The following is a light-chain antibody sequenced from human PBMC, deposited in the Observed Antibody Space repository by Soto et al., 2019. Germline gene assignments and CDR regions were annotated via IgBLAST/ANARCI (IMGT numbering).Light chain of an antibody. Sequence: SYELTQPPSVSVAPGQTARITCGGTNIGSKSVHWYQQRPGQAPVLVVYDDGDRPSGIPERFSGSNSGNTATLTISRAEAGDEADYYCQVWDSSSDVVFGGGTKLTVL. CDR3: QVWDSSSDVV. V-gene: IGLV3-21*02. CDR1: NIGSKS. J-gene: IGLJ3*02. CDR2: DDG.